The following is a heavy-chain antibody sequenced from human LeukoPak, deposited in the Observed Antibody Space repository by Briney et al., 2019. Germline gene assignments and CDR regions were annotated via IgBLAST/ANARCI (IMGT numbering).Heavy chain of an antibody. D-gene: IGHD4-17*01. CDR2: INPNNGAT. CDR3: AKASDYGDYVSVYYYMDV. CDR1: GYSFTCYY. J-gene: IGHJ6*03. Sequence: ASVKVSCKASGYSFTCYYLHWVRQAPGQGLEWMGRINPNNGATNYAQKFQGRVTMTRDTSISTAYMELSRLRSGDTALYYCAKASDYGDYVSVYYYMDVWGKGTTVTVSS. V-gene: IGHV1-2*06.